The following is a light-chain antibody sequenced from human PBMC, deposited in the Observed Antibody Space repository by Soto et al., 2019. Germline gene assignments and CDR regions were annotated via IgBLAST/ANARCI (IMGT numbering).Light chain of an antibody. V-gene: IGKV3-20*01. CDR2: GAS. CDR3: HHYGRSPGT. CDR1: QSVSSTY. J-gene: IGKJ1*01. Sequence: EIVLTQSPGTLSLSPGERATLSCRASQSVSSTYLAWYQQKPGQAPRLVIYGASSRATGIPDRFSGSGSGTDFTLTISRLQPEDFAVYYCHHYGRSPGTFGQGTKVEIK.